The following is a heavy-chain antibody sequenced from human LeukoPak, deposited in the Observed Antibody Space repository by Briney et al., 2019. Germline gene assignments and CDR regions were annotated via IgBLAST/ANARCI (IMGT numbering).Heavy chain of an antibody. V-gene: IGHV1-2*02. CDR2: INPNSGGT. D-gene: IGHD5-24*01. Sequence: ASVKVPFKASGYTFTDYYIHWVRQAPGQGLEWMGWINPNSGGTKYARRFQGRVTMTRDASISTAYTELSSLRSDDTAVYYCARVVDGYNYGAFDIWGQGTVVTVSS. J-gene: IGHJ3*02. CDR3: ARVVDGYNYGAFDI. CDR1: GYTFTDYY.